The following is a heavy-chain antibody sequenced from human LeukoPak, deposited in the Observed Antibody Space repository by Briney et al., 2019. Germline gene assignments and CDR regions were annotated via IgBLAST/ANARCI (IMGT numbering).Heavy chain of an antibody. CDR3: ARQFRYCGGDCYDAFDI. Sequence: GGSLRLSCKGSGYSFTSYWIGWVRQMPGKGLEWMGIIYPGDSDTRYSPSFQCQVTISADKSISTAYLQWSSLKASDTAMYYCARQFRYCGGDCYDAFDIWGQGTMVTVSS. D-gene: IGHD2-21*02. J-gene: IGHJ3*02. V-gene: IGHV5-51*01. CDR2: IYPGDSDT. CDR1: GYSFTSYW.